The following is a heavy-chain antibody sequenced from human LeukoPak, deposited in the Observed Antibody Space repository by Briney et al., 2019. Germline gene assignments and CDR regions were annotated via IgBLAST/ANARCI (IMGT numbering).Heavy chain of an antibody. J-gene: IGHJ4*02. CDR1: GFTFSTYD. Sequence: GGSLRLSCTASGFTFSTYDMHWVRQAPGKGLEWGSGISDSGATTHYADSVKGRFSISRDKSKNTLSLQMNSLRVEDTAVYYCATDTAMVGLFDYWGQGTLVTVSS. CDR3: ATDTAMVGLFDY. CDR2: ISDSGATT. D-gene: IGHD5-18*01. V-gene: IGHV3-23*01.